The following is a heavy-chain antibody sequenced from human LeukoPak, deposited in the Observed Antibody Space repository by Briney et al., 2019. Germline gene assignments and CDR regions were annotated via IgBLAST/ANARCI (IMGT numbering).Heavy chain of an antibody. CDR2: IFHSGTT. V-gene: IGHV4-59*13. D-gene: IGHD4-23*01. CDR3: ARFSDYSGDWYFDL. Sequence: SETLSLTCTVSGASTSSYYWTWIRQPPGKGLEWIGYIFHSGTTNYNPSLKSRLTMSVDTSKNQFSLHLTSVTAADTAVYHCARFSDYSGDWYFDLWGRGTLVTVSS. CDR1: GASTSSYY. J-gene: IGHJ2*01.